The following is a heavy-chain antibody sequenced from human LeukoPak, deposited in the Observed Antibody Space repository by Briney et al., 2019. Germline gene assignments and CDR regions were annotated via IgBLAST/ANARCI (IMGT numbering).Heavy chain of an antibody. CDR2: INPNSGGT. V-gene: IGHV1-2*04. CDR3: ARVRLPVYCSSTSCYDDAFDI. Sequence: GASVKVSCKASGYTFTGYYMHWVRQAPGQGLEWMGWINPNSGGTNYAQKFQGWVTMTRDTSISTAYMELSRLRSDDTAVYYCARVRLPVYCSSTSCYDDAFDIWGQGTMVTVSS. D-gene: IGHD2-2*01. J-gene: IGHJ3*02. CDR1: GYTFTGYY.